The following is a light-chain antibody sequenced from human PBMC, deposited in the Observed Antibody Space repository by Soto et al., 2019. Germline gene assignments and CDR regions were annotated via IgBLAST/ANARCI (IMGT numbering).Light chain of an antibody. CDR3: QQYNSYSWT. CDR1: QSISSW. V-gene: IGKV1-5*01. CDR2: DAS. J-gene: IGKJ1*01. Sequence: DIQMTQSPSTLSASVGDIVTITCRASQSISSWLAWYQQKPGKAPKPLIYDASSLESGVPSRFSGSGSGTEFTLTISSLQPDDFATYYCQQYNSYSWTFGQGTKVDIK.